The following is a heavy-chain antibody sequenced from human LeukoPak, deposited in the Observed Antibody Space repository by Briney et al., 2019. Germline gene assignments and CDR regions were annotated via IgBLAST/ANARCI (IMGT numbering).Heavy chain of an antibody. J-gene: IGHJ4*02. CDR1: GFTFSTYA. V-gene: IGHV3-23*01. Sequence: GGSLRLSCAASGFTFSTYAMSWVRQIPGKGLEWVSAISGSDDGTYYADSVKGRFTISRDNSRNTLYLQMNTLRAEDTAVYFCAKNLREAVAGPTTSDYWGQGTLVTVSS. CDR3: AKNLREAVAGPTTSDY. CDR2: ISGSDDGT. D-gene: IGHD6-19*01.